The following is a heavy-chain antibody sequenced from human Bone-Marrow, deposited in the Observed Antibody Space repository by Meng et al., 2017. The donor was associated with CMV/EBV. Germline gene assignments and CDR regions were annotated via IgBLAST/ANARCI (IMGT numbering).Heavy chain of an antibody. Sequence: GESLKIPCAASGFTFSSYAMHWVRQAPGKGLEWVAVISYDGSNKYYADSVKGRFTISRDNSKNTLYLQMNSLRAEDTAVYYCARGGVPAAPPGYYGMDVWGQGTTVTVSS. D-gene: IGHD2-2*01. CDR3: ARGGVPAAPPGYYGMDV. J-gene: IGHJ6*02. V-gene: IGHV3-30-3*01. CDR1: GFTFSSYA. CDR2: ISYDGSNK.